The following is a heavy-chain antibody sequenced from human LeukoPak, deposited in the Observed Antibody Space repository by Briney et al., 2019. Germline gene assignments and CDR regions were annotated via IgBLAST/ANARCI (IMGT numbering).Heavy chain of an antibody. V-gene: IGHV3-7*01. CDR2: IKQDGSEK. CDR3: AKLGGTARFDP. D-gene: IGHD1-7*01. Sequence: GGSLRLSCGASGFTFSSYWMSLVRQAPGRGLEWVANIKQDGSEKDYVDSVKGRFTISRDNAKNSLYLQMSNLRAEDTAIYYRAKLGGTARFDPWGQGTLVTVSS. CDR1: GFTFSSYW. J-gene: IGHJ5*02.